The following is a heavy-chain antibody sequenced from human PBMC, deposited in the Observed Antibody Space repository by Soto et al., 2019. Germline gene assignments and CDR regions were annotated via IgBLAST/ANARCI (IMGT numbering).Heavy chain of an antibody. D-gene: IGHD3-22*01. CDR2: IIPIFGTA. V-gene: IGHV1-69*13. CDR3: ARWAAEYDSSGYSH. Sequence: EASVKVSCKASGGTFSSYAISWVRQAPGQGLEWMGGIIPIFGTANYAQKFQGRVTITADESTSTAYMELSSLRSEDTAVYYCARWAAEYDSSGYSHWGQGTLVTVSS. CDR1: GGTFSSYA. J-gene: IGHJ4*02.